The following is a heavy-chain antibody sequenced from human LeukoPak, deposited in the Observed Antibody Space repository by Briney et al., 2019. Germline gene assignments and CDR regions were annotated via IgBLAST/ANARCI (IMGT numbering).Heavy chain of an antibody. D-gene: IGHD3-22*01. CDR2: IRQDGGET. Sequence: GGSLRLSCAASGFILSSYWMSWVRQAPGKGLEWVANIRQDGGETYYGDSVKGRFIISRDNAKNSLFLQMNRLRAEDTAVYYCATYSSLNTREFQYWGQGTLVTVSS. CDR3: ATYSSLNTREFQY. J-gene: IGHJ1*01. CDR1: GFILSSYW. V-gene: IGHV3-7*01.